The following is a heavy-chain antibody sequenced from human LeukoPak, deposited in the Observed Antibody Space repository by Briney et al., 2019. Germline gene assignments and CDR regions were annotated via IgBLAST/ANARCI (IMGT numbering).Heavy chain of an antibody. J-gene: IGHJ4*02. V-gene: IGHV3-30*19. Sequence: GGSLRLSCAASGFTFSSYGMHWVRQAPGKGLEWVAAIWYDGSNKYYADSVKGRFTISRDNSKNTLYLQMNSLRAEDTAVYYCAREEIAVAGPFDYWGQGTLVTVSS. D-gene: IGHD6-19*01. CDR1: GFTFSSYG. CDR2: IWYDGSNK. CDR3: AREEIAVAGPFDY.